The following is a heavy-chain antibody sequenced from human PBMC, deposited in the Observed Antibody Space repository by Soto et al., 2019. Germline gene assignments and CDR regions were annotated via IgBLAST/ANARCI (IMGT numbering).Heavy chain of an antibody. CDR2: IKSKTDGGTT. D-gene: IGHD4-17*01. Sequence: PGGSLRLSCAASGFTFSSYSMNWVRQAPGKRLEWVGRIKSKTDGGTTDYAAPVKGRFTISRDDSKNTLYLQMNSLKTEDTAVYFCTTVSGDIHCYYYYGMDVWGQGTMVTVSS. CDR3: TTVSGDIHCYYYYGMDV. CDR1: GFTFSSYS. V-gene: IGHV3-15*07. J-gene: IGHJ6*02.